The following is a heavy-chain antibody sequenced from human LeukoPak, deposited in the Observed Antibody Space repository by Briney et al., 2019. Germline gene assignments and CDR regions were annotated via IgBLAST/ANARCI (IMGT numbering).Heavy chain of an antibody. CDR3: ARDHYDILTGYFYGMDV. V-gene: IGHV4-34*01. D-gene: IGHD3-9*01. CDR1: GGSFSGYY. Sequence: PSETLSLTCAVYGGSFSGYYWSWIRQPPGKGLEWIGEINHSGSTNYNPSLKSRVTISVDTSKNQFSLKLSSVTAADTAVYYCARDHYDILTGYFYGMDVWGQGTTVTVSS. J-gene: IGHJ6*02. CDR2: INHSGST.